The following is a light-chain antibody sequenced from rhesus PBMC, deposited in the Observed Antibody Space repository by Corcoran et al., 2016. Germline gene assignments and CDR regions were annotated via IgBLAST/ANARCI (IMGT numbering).Light chain of an antibody. CDR3: AAWDDSLDSYV. J-gene: IGLJ6*01. V-gene: IGLV1-60*01. Sequence: QSVVTQPPSASEAARKTVTISCSGSGSTIGGYGVSWYQHLPRTTPRLLIYNNYQRASGVSDRFSASQSGTSASLAISGLRTEDDADDYCAAWDDSLDSYVFGSGTKLTVL. CDR2: NNY. CDR1: GSTIGGYG.